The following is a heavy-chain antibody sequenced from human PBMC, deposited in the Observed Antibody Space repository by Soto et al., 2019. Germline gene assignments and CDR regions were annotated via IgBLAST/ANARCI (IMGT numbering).Heavy chain of an antibody. V-gene: IGHV1-2*04. CDR3: ARDRVDTAMDIRYYFDY. Sequence: GASVKVSCKASGYTFTGYYMHWVRQAPGQGLEWMGWINPNSGGTNYAQKFQGWVTMTRDTSISTAYMELSRLRSDDTAVYYCARDRVDTAMDIRYYFDYWGQGTLVTVS. J-gene: IGHJ4*02. CDR2: INPNSGGT. CDR1: GYTFTGYY. D-gene: IGHD5-18*01.